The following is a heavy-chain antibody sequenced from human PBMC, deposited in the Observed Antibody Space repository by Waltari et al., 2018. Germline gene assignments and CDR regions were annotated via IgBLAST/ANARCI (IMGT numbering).Heavy chain of an antibody. J-gene: IGHJ6*02. CDR3: AGGDGGYYYHKMDV. CDR2: IMPDISET. V-gene: IGHV1-69*02. Sequence: QVQLVQSGAEAKKPGSSVRVSCRASGGTFTSGSVTWVRQAPGQGLEWMGRIMPDISETKYAVKFQGRITITADQSTGTVYMEVRSLRSDDTAVYYCAGGDGGYYYHKMDVWGQGTTVTVSS. CDR1: GGTFTSGS. D-gene: IGHD3-22*01.